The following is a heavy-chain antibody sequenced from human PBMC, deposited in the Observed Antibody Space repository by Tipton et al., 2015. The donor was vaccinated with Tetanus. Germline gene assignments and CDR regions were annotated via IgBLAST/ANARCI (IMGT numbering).Heavy chain of an antibody. V-gene: IGHV4-31*01. Sequence: LVKPTETLSLTCSVSGASISSSVYYWSWIRQLPGKGLEWIGYIYYSGTAYYNPSLKSQVTMSVDTSKNQFSLRLSSVTAADTAVYYCARGVGYSFGQSTYGMDVWGQGTTVTVSS. CDR1: GASISSSVYY. J-gene: IGHJ6*02. D-gene: IGHD5-18*01. CDR3: ARGVGYSFGQSTYGMDV. CDR2: IYYSGTA.